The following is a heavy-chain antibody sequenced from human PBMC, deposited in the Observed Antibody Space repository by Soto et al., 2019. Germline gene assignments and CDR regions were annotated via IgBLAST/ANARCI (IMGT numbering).Heavy chain of an antibody. CDR3: AADYSEYAPTPLAMDV. CDR2: IKQDGSEK. J-gene: IGHJ6*02. CDR1: GFTFSTYW. D-gene: IGHD1-26*01. Sequence: PGGSLRLSCAASGFTFSTYWMNWVRQAPGKGLEWVANIKQDGSEKFYVDSVGGRFTISRDNAKNSLYLQMSSLRAEDTAVYYCAADYSEYAPTPLAMDVWGQGTTVTVSS. V-gene: IGHV3-7*01.